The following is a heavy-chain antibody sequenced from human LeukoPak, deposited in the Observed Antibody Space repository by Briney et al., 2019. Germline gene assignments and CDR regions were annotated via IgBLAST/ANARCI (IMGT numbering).Heavy chain of an antibody. CDR2: IYYSGST. J-gene: IGHJ4*02. CDR1: GGSINNNNYY. D-gene: IGHD4-17*01. V-gene: IGHV4-61*01. CDR3: ARTGSTVTMLYPFDH. Sequence: SETLSLTCTVSGGSINNNNYYWSWIRQPPGKGLEWIGYIYYSGSTNYNPSLNSRVSISVDTSKNQFSLKLSSVTAADTAVYYCARTGSTVTMLYPFDHWGQGTLVTVSS.